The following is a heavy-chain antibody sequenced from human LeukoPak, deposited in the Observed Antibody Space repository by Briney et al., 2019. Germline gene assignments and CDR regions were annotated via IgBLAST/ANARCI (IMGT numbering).Heavy chain of an antibody. V-gene: IGHV4-59*01. CDR2: IYYSGST. CDR1: GGSISSYY. D-gene: IGHD1-1*01. Sequence: SETLSLTCTVSGGSISSYYWSWIRQPPGKGLEWIGYIYYSGSTNYNPSLKSRVTISVDTSKNQFSLKLSSVTAADTAVYYCARWVKLARRGFDYWGQGTLVTVSS. J-gene: IGHJ4*02. CDR3: ARWVKLARRGFDY.